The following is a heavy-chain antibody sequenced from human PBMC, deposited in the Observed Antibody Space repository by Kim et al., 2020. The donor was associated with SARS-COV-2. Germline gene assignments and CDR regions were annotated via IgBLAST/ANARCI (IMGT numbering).Heavy chain of an antibody. CDR2: IRSKANSYAT. CDR1: GFSFSDSA. Sequence: GGSLRLSCAASGFSFSDSAMHWVRQASGNGLEWVGRIRSKANSYATTYAASVKGRFTISSDDSKNAAYLQMNSLKTEDTAVYYCTRVPGTTLAFLDAYDIWVQGTMVTVSS. J-gene: IGHJ3*02. CDR3: TRVPGTTLAFLDAYDI. D-gene: IGHD3-3*02. V-gene: IGHV3-73*01.